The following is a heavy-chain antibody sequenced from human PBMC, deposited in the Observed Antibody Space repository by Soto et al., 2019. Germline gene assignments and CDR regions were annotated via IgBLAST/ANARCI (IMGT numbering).Heavy chain of an antibody. CDR3: AIASLTAACVMDV. CDR1: GFAVSDYF. V-gene: IGHV3-11*01. J-gene: IGHJ6*02. Sequence: QVQLVESGGGLVRPGGSLRLSCAASGFAVSDYFMSWVRQAPGQGLEWLSYIRNDNSNMYYADSVKGRFTISRDSAKNSLYLQMNSLRDEDTAVYYCAIASLTAACVMDVWVQGTTVTGSS. CDR2: IRNDNSNM. D-gene: IGHD1-20*01.